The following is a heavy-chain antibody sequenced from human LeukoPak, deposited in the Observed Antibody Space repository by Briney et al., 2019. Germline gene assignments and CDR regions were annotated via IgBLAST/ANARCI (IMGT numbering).Heavy chain of an antibody. Sequence: ASVKVSCKASGYTFTSYDINWVRQAPGQGLEWMGWISAYNGNTNYAQKLQGRVTMTTDTSTSTAYMELRSLRSDDTAVYYCARASLNYDSSGFGYWGQGTLVTVSS. CDR3: ARASLNYDSSGFGY. J-gene: IGHJ4*02. D-gene: IGHD3-22*01. CDR2: ISAYNGNT. V-gene: IGHV1-18*01. CDR1: GYTFTSYD.